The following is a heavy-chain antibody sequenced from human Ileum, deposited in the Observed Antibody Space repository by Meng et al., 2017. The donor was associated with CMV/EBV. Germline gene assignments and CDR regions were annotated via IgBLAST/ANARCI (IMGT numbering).Heavy chain of an antibody. CDR3: SRAPLGSSNYYWSDY. CDR2: IHPSGGRT. D-gene: IGHD4-11*01. CDR1: GYTFTNHY. V-gene: IGHV1-46*01. Sequence: VQSGVSVKTPAAAVHVSCETSGYTFTNHYIHWVRQAPGQGLEWMGIIHPSGGRTTYLQRFQGRVSMTSDTSASTLYLELSALRSEDTAVYYCSRAPLGSSNYYWSDYWGQGTLVTVSS. J-gene: IGHJ4*02.